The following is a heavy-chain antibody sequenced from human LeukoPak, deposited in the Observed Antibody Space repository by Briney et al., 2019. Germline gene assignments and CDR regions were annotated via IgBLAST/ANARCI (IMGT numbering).Heavy chain of an antibody. V-gene: IGHV3-30*03. CDR3: ARGYCSGGSCYSYYYYMDV. D-gene: IGHD2-15*01. CDR2: ISYDGSNK. CDR1: GFTFSSYS. J-gene: IGHJ6*03. Sequence: GGSLRLSCAASGFTFSSYSIHWVRQAPGKGLEWVAVISYDGSNKYYADSVKGRFTISRDNSKNTLYLEMNSLRTEDTAVYYCARGYCSGGSCYSYYYYMDVWGKGTTVTISS.